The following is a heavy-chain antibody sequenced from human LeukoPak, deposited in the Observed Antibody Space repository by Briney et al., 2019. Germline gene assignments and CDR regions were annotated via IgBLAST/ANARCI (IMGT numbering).Heavy chain of an antibody. CDR1: GFSFSSYA. Sequence: GGSLRLSCAASGFSFSSYAMSWVRQAPGKGLEWVSSISASGAGAYYADSVKGRFTISRDNSRNTLYLQMNSLRGEDTAVYYCAKSLRPSYYYGMDVWGQGTAVTVSS. CDR2: ISASGAGA. V-gene: IGHV3-23*01. CDR3: AKSLRPSYYYGMDV. J-gene: IGHJ6*02.